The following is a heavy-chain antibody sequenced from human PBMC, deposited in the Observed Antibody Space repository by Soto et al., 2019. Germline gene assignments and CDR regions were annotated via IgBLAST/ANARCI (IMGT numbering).Heavy chain of an antibody. CDR3: ESGVFSCDSSDCYTFXY. V-gene: IGHV1-69*02. D-gene: IGHD3-22*01. Sequence: SVKVSCKASGGTFSIYTISWVRQAPGQGPEWMGRIIPILGIANYAQKFQGRGTITADKSTSTAYMELSSLRSEDTAVYYCESGVFSCDSSDCYTFXYWGQGTLVXVSS. CDR1: GGTFSIYT. J-gene: IGHJ4*02. CDR2: IIPILGIA.